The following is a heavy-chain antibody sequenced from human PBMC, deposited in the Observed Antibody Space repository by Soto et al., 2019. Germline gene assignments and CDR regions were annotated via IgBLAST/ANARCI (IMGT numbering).Heavy chain of an antibody. CDR1: GYSISSGYY. J-gene: IGHJ5*02. V-gene: IGHV4-38-2*01. Sequence: PSETLSLTCAVSGYSISSGYYWGWIRQPPGKGLEWIGSIYHSGSTYYNPSLKSRVTISVDTSKNQFSLKLSSVTAADTAVYYCASTRPPPAPGAVAGPYRDWFDPWGQGALVTVSS. D-gene: IGHD6-19*01. CDR3: ASTRPPPAPGAVAGPYRDWFDP. CDR2: IYHSGST.